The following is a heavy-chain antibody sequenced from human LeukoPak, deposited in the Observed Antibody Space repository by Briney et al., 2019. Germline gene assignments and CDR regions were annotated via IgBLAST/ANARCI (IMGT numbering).Heavy chain of an antibody. CDR3: ARGGYCGGDCYPYYFDY. CDR1: GGSISSYY. V-gene: IGHV4-4*07. Sequence: SETLSLTCTVSGGSISSYYWSWIRQPAGKGLEWIGRIYTSVSTNYNPSLKSPVTMSVDTSKNQFSLELSSVTAAGTAVYYCARGGYCGGDCYPYYFDYWGQGTLVTVSS. CDR2: IYTSVST. J-gene: IGHJ4*02. D-gene: IGHD2-21*02.